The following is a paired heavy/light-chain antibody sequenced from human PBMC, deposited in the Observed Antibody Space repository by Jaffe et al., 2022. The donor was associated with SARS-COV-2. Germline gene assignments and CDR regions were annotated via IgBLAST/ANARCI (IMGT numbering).Light chain of an antibody. J-gene: IGKJ4*01. V-gene: IGKV1-39*01. Sequence: DIQMTQSPSSLSASAGDRVTITCRASQSIDSYLNWYQHKPGQAPKLLIYAASSLQSGVPSRFSGSGSGTDFTLTISSLQPEDFATYYCQQSSSTPLTFGGGTKVEIK. CDR1: QSIDSY. CDR2: AAS. CDR3: QQSSSTPLT.
Heavy chain of an antibody. CDR2: IYNSGST. V-gene: IGHV4-59*01. CDR1: GDSFSSYY. J-gene: IGHJ4*02. Sequence: QVQLQESGPGLVKPSETLSLTCTVSGDSFSSYYWGWIRQPPGKGLEWIGYIYNSGSTNYNPSLKSRATMSVDTSKNKFSLKVSSVSAADTAVYYCARLTSGSLILDYWGQGILVTVSS. CDR3: ARLTSGSLILDY. D-gene: IGHD1-26*01.